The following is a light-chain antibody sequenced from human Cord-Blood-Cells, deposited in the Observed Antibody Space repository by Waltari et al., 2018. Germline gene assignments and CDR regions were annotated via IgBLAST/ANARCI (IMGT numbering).Light chain of an antibody. CDR2: DVS. V-gene: IGLV2-11*01. CDR3: CSYAGSYTYV. J-gene: IGLJ1*01. CDR1: SSDVGGYNY. Sequence: QSALTQPRSVSWSPGQSVTISCTGTSSDVGGYNYVLWYQQHPGKAPKLMIYDVSKRPSGVPDRFSGSKSGNTASLTISGLQAEDEADYYCCSYAGSYTYVFGTGTKVTVL.